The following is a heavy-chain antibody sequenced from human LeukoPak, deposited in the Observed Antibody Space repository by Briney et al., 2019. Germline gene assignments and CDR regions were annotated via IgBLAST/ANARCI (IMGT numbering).Heavy chain of an antibody. CDR1: GFTFSSYS. Sequence: GGSLRLSCAASGFTFSSYSMNWVRQAPGKGLEWVSSISSSSYIYYADSVKGRFTISRDNAKNSLYLQMNSLRAEDTAVYYCARDRSVDSSGYYEDYYGMDVWGQGTTVTVSS. V-gene: IGHV3-21*01. J-gene: IGHJ6*02. CDR2: ISSSSYI. D-gene: IGHD3-22*01. CDR3: ARDRSVDSSGYYEDYYGMDV.